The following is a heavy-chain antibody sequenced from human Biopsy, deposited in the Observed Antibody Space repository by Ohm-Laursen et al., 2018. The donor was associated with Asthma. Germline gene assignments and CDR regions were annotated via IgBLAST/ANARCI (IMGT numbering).Heavy chain of an antibody. Sequence: SSLRLSCAASGFSGLTFRDFGMHWVRQAPGKGLEWVTFISYDANVAYYADSVKGRFSISRDNSANTLFLDVSDLRDDDTAIYYCATDFPCTGGRCYLGYWGQGTQVTVSS. D-gene: IGHD2-8*02. CDR3: ATDFPCTGGRCYLGY. CDR2: ISYDANVA. J-gene: IGHJ4*02. CDR1: GFSGLTFRDFG. V-gene: IGHV3-30*03.